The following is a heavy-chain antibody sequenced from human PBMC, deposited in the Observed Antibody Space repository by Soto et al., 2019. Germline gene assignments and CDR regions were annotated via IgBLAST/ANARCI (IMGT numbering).Heavy chain of an antibody. V-gene: IGHV2-5*02. CDR1: GFSLSTSGVG. J-gene: IGHJ4*02. CDR3: AHRRGFGELLY. CDR2: IYWDDNK. Sequence: QITLKESGPTLVKPTQTLTLTCTFSGFSLSTSGVGVGWIRQPPGKALEWLALIYWDDNKLYSPSLKSRLTDTKDTSKNQVVLTMTNMDPVDTATYYCAHRRGFGELLYWGQGTLVTVSS. D-gene: IGHD3-10*01.